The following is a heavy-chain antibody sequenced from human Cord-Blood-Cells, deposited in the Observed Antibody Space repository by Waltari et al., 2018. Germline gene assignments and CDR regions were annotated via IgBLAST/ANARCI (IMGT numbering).Heavy chain of an antibody. J-gene: IGHJ4*02. D-gene: IGHD2-2*01. CDR1: GGSVSSGSSY. CDR2: IYYSGST. CDR3: ARALNSAAAFDY. V-gene: IGHV4-61*01. Sequence: QVQLQESGPGLVKPSETLSLTCTVSGGSVSSGSSYWSWIRQPPGKGLEWIGYIYYSGSTNYNPSLKSRVTISVDTSKNQFSLKLSSVTAADTAVYYCARALNSAAAFDYWGQGTLVTVSS.